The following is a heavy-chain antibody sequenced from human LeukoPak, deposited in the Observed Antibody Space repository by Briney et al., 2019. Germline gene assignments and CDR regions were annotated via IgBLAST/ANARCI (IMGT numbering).Heavy chain of an antibody. Sequence: ASVKVSCKASGYTFTSYAMHWVRQAPGQRLEWMGWINAGNGNTKYSQKFQGRVTITGDTSASTAYMELSSLRSEDTAVYYCARVYPYSSGPYDYWGQGTLVTVSS. D-gene: IGHD6-19*01. J-gene: IGHJ4*02. CDR2: INAGNGNT. V-gene: IGHV1-3*01. CDR1: GYTFTSYA. CDR3: ARVYPYSSGPYDY.